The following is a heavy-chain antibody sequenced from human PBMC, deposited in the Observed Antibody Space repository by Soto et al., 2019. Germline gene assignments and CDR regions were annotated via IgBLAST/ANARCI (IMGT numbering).Heavy chain of an antibody. V-gene: IGHV3-21*01. CDR2: ISSSSRYI. J-gene: IGHJ3*02. CDR3: ARGADFWSGPSDAFDI. D-gene: IGHD3-3*01. Sequence: GGSLRLSCAASGFIFSSYSMNWVRQAPGKGLEWVSSISSSSRYIYYADSVKGRFTISRDNAKNSLYLQMNSLRAEDTAVYYCARGADFWSGPSDAFDIWGQGTMVTVSS. CDR1: GFIFSSYS.